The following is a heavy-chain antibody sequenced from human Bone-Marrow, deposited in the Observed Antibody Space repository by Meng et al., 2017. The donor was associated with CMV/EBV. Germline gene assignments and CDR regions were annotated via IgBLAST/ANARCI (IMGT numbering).Heavy chain of an antibody. V-gene: IGHV3-74*01. D-gene: IGHD5-12*01. J-gene: IGHJ4*02. CDR3: AVADIVATIGTDY. CDR2: ISRDGRSI. Sequence: AAGFTFSRYWIEWVRQAPGKGLAWVARISRDGRSIGYAGSVKGRFTIYRENAKNTMYLEMNSLRVEDTAVYDCAVADIVATIGTDYWGQGTLVTVSS. CDR1: GFTFSRYW.